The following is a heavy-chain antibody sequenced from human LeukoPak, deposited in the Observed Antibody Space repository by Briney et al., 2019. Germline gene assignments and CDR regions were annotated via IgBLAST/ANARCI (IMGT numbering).Heavy chain of an antibody. CDR1: GYTFTSYY. CDR3: ARDKVDYDFWSGYYDY. J-gene: IGHJ4*02. D-gene: IGHD3-3*01. V-gene: IGHV1-46*01. Sequence: GASVKVSCKASGYTFTSYYTHWVRQAPGQGLEWMGIINPSGGSTSYAQKFQGRVTMTRDTSTSTVYMELSSLRSEDTAVYYCARDKVDYDFWSGYYDYWGQGTLVTVSS. CDR2: INPSGGST.